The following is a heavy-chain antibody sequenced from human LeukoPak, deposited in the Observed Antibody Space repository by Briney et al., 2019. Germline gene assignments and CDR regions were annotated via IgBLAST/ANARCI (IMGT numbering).Heavy chain of an antibody. CDR2: IIPIFGTA. J-gene: IGHJ6*03. D-gene: IGHD6-6*01. CDR1: GGTFSSYA. Sequence: SVKVSCKASGGTFSSYAISWVRQAPGQGLEWMGGIIPIFGTANYAQKFQGRVTITTDESTSTAYMELSSLRSEDTAFYYCAGSITAVGYYYYMDVWGKGTTVTVSS. CDR3: AGSITAVGYYYYMDV. V-gene: IGHV1-69*05.